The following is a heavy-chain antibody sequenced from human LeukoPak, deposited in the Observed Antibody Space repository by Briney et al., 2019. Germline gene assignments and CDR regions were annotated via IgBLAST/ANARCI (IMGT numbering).Heavy chain of an antibody. D-gene: IGHD6-19*01. CDR3: ARQVAVAGTSFDP. Sequence: GESLKISCKGSGYSFTSYCIGWVRQMPGKGLEWMGIIYPGDSDTRYSPSFQGQVTISADKSISTAYLQWSSLKASDTAMYYCARQVAVAGTSFDPWGQGTLVTVSS. CDR2: IYPGDSDT. CDR1: GYSFTSYC. V-gene: IGHV5-51*01. J-gene: IGHJ5*02.